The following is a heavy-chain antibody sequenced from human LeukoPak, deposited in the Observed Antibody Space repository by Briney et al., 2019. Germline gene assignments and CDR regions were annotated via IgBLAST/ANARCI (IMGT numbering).Heavy chain of an antibody. J-gene: IGHJ4*02. Sequence: GGSLRLSCAASGFTFSDYSMNWVRQAPGKGLEWVSYIGSGSDLIYYADSVKGRFTISRDNVKKSLYLQMNSLRDGDTAVYYCARDKIYAFDYWGQGALVTVSS. CDR2: IGSGSDLI. D-gene: IGHD2-2*01. CDR1: GFTFSDYS. CDR3: ARDKIYAFDY. V-gene: IGHV3-48*02.